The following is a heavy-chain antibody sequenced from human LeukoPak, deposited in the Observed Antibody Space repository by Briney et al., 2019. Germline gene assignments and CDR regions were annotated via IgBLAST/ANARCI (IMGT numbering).Heavy chain of an antibody. J-gene: IGHJ4*02. Sequence: GGSLRLSCAVSGFTFSDYFMTWLRQAPGKGLEWISYISPSSNIIYYADSVKGRFTISRDNADNSLYLQMHSLRAEDTAVYYCARDRAVDILTGYYKGGFDYWGQGTLVTVSS. V-gene: IGHV3-11*01. D-gene: IGHD3-9*01. CDR3: ARDRAVDILTGYYKGGFDY. CDR1: GFTFSDYF. CDR2: ISPSSNII.